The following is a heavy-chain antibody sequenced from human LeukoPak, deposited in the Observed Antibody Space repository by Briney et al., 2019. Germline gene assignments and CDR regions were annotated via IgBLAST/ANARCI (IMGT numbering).Heavy chain of an antibody. CDR1: GGSISSYH. V-gene: IGHV4-59*12. CDR2: IYSTGST. J-gene: IGHJ4*02. D-gene: IGHD6-13*01. CDR3: ARGIADPYSFDS. Sequence: SETLSLTCTVSGGSISSYHWSWIRQPPGKGLQWIGFIYSTGSTNYSPSLKSRVTMSVDKSKNQFSLNLSSVTAADTAVYYCARGIADPYSFDSWGQGTLVTVSS.